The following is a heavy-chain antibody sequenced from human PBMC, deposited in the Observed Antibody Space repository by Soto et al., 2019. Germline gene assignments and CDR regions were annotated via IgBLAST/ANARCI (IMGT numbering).Heavy chain of an antibody. CDR3: ARDSPGELRAFDI. CDR2: ISYDGSNK. Sequence: QVQLVESGGGVVQPGRSLRLSCAASGFTFSSYAMHWVRQAPGKGLEWVAVISYDGSNKYYADSVKGRFTISRDNSKNTLYLQMNSLRAEDTAVYYCARDSPGELRAFDIWGQGTMFTVSS. J-gene: IGHJ3*02. D-gene: IGHD1-26*01. V-gene: IGHV3-30-3*01. CDR1: GFTFSSYA.